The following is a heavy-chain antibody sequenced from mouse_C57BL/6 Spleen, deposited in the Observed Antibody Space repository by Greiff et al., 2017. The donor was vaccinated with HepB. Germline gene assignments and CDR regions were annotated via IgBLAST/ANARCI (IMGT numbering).Heavy chain of an antibody. V-gene: IGHV2-6-1*01. Sequence: VQLQESGPGLVAPSQSLSITCTVSGFSLTSYGVHWVRQPPGKGLEWLVVIWSDGSTTYNSALKSRLSISKDNSKSQVFLKMNSLQTDDTAMYYCARHGDDYDDYFDYWGQGTTLTVSS. D-gene: IGHD2-4*01. J-gene: IGHJ2*01. CDR3: ARHGDDYDDYFDY. CDR2: IWSDGST. CDR1: GFSLTSYG.